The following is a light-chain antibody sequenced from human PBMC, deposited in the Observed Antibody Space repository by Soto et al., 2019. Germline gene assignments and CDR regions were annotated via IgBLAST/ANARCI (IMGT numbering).Light chain of an antibody. CDR3: QQYNSHPRWT. V-gene: IGKV1-5*03. J-gene: IGKJ1*01. CDR1: QSISSY. Sequence: DIPMTQSPSTLSASVGDRVTITCRASQSISSYLAWYQQKPGKAPKLLFYKASTLESGVPSRFSGSGSGTEFTLTISSLQPDEFANYFCQQYNSHPRWTFGQGTKVDIK. CDR2: KAS.